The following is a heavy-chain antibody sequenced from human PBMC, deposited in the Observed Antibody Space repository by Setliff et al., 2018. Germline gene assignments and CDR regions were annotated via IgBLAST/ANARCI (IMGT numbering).Heavy chain of an antibody. J-gene: IGHJ5*02. CDR3: ARDVFDFRTGQGGP. CDR2: SRNKISGYMI. Sequence: GSLRLSCATSGFTFSDSSMDWVRQAPGKGLEWIGRSRNKISGYMIEYAASVRGRFTISRDDSKNSLSLQMNGLRAEDTSVYYCARDVFDFRTGQGGPWGQGTRVTVSS. D-gene: IGHD3-3*01. V-gene: IGHV3-72*01. CDR1: GFTFSDSS.